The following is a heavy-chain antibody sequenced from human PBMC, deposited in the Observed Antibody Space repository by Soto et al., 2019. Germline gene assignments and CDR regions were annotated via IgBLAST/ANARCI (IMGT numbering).Heavy chain of an antibody. CDR1: GDSISSYY. CDR2: FYYSENT. D-gene: IGHD2-15*01. CDR3: AKLAGYCSGKSCHGDYAMDV. V-gene: IGHV4-39*01. Sequence: PSETLSLTCTVSGDSISSYYWGWIRQPPGEGLVWIGTFYYSENTYYNPSLKSRVSISVDTSKNQFSLKVSSVTAADTAVYYCAKLAGYCSGKSCHGDYAMDVWGQGTTVPVSS. J-gene: IGHJ6*02.